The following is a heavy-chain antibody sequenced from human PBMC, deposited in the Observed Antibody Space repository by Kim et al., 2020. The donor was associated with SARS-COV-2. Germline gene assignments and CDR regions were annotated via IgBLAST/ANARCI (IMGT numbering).Heavy chain of an antibody. D-gene: IGHD2-15*01. CDR3: ARGRRWSY. J-gene: IGHJ4*02. CDR1: GGSFSGYY. CDR2: INHSGST. V-gene: IGHV4-34*01. Sequence: SETLSLTCAVYGGSFSGYYWSWIRQPPGKGLEWIGEINHSGSTNYNPSLKSRVTISVDTSKNQFSLKLSSVTAADTAVYYCARGRRWSYWGQGTLVTVSS.